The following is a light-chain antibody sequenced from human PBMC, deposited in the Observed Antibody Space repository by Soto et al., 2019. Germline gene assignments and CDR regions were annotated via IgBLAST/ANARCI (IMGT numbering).Light chain of an antibody. CDR1: QSVLYSSNNKNY. CDR2: WAS. Sequence: DIVMTQSPDSLAVSLGERATINCKSSQSVLYSSNNKNYLAWYQHKPGQPPKLLIYWASTRESGVPDRFSGSGSGTDFTLTISSLQAEDVAVYYCQQYYSTPYTFGQGTKLELK. V-gene: IGKV4-1*01. J-gene: IGKJ2*01. CDR3: QQYYSTPYT.